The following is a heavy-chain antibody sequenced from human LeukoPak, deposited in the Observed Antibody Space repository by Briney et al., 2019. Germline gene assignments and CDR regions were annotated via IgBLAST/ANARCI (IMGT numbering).Heavy chain of an antibody. V-gene: IGHV3-9*01. CDR1: GFTFDDYA. Sequence: GGSLRLSCAASGFTFDDYAVHWVRQAPGKGLEWVSGISWNSGSIGYADSVKGRFTISRGNAKNSLYLQMNSLRAEDTALYYCAKEALSSGWYAGPFDYWGQGTLVTVSS. CDR2: ISWNSGSI. CDR3: AKEALSSGWYAGPFDY. J-gene: IGHJ4*02. D-gene: IGHD6-19*01.